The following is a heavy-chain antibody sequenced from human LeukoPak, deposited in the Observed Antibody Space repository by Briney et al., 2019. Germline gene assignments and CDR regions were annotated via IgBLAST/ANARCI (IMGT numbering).Heavy chain of an antibody. D-gene: IGHD5-24*01. CDR3: ARGKPRWLQSY. Sequence: SETLSLTCAVYGGSFSGYYWSWIRQPPGKGLEWIGEINHSGSTNYNPSLKSRVTISVDTSKTQFSLKLSSVTAADTAVYYCARGKPRWLQSYWGQGTLVTVSS. V-gene: IGHV4-34*01. CDR1: GGSFSGYY. CDR2: INHSGST. J-gene: IGHJ4*02.